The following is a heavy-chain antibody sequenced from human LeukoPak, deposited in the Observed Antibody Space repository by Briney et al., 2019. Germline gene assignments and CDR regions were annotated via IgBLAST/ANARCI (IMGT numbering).Heavy chain of an antibody. V-gene: IGHV1-46*01. J-gene: IGHJ4*02. Sequence: GASVKVSYKASGYNFISYYMHWVRQAPGQGLEWMGIINPSGGSTGYAQKFQDRVTMTRDTSTSTVYMELSSLKSEDTAVYYCARVANGWNYVVDWGQGTLVTVSS. D-gene: IGHD1-7*01. CDR2: INPSGGST. CDR3: ARVANGWNYVVD. CDR1: GYNFISYY.